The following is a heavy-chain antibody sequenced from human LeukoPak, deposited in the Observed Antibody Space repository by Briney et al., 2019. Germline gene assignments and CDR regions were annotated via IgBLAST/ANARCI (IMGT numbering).Heavy chain of an antibody. D-gene: IGHD3-22*01. CDR3: ARGEGYYYDSSVYYDDAFDI. Sequence: NTSETLSLACTVSGGSISSGSYYWSWIRQPAGKGLEWIGRIYTSGSTNYNPSLKSRVTISVDTSKNQFSLKLSSVTAADTAVYYCARGEGYYYDSSVYYDDAFDIWGQGTMVTVSS. CDR1: GGSISSGSYY. V-gene: IGHV4-61*02. J-gene: IGHJ3*02. CDR2: IYTSGST.